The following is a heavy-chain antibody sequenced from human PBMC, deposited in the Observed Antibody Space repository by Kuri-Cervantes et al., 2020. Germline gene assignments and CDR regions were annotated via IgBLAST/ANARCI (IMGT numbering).Heavy chain of an antibody. CDR2: ISSSGSTI. V-gene: IGHV3-11*01. Sequence: GESLKISCAASGFTFSDHYMSWIRQAPGKGLEWISYISSSGSTIFYADSVTGRFTISRDNAKNSLYLQMNSLRAEDTAVYYCARGKRYNWNYGGNFDYWGQGTLVTVSS. CDR1: GFTFSDHY. J-gene: IGHJ4*02. CDR3: ARGKRYNWNYGGNFDY. D-gene: IGHD1-7*01.